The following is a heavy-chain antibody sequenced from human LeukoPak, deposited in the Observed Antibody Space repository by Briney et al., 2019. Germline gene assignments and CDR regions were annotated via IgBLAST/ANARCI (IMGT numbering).Heavy chain of an antibody. CDR3: ASLYGGEYYYYYGMDV. CDR1: GGTFSSYA. V-gene: IGHV1-69*04. CDR2: INPILGIA. J-gene: IGHJ6*02. Sequence: SVKVSCKASGGTFSSYAISWVRQAPGQGLEWMGRINPILGIANYAQKFQGRVTITADKSTSTAYMELSSLRSEDTAVYYCASLYGGEYYYYYGMDVWGQGTTVTVSS. D-gene: IGHD4-23*01.